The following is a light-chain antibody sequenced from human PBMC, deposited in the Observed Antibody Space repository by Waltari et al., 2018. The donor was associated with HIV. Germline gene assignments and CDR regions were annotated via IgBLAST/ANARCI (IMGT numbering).Light chain of an antibody. CDR1: SPNIGNNF. V-gene: IGLV1-47*01. Sequence: QSVLTQPPSASGTPGQSVAISCSGSSPNIGNNFVYWYQHLPGTTPNLLIYRNNRRPSGVPDRFSGSKSGTSASLAISGLRSEDEADYYCTSWDDSLSGWMFGGGTTLTVL. CDR3: TSWDDSLSGWM. CDR2: RNN. J-gene: IGLJ3*02.